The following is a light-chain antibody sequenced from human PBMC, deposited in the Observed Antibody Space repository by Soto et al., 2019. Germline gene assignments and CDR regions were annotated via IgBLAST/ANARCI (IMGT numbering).Light chain of an antibody. CDR1: QSISSY. CDR3: QQSTRNPST. V-gene: IGKV1-39*01. J-gene: IGKJ3*01. Sequence: DIPMTQSPSSLPTSLGTRDPTPSRASQSISSYVNWYKQTPGKAPKLMSYAASSLQRWVPSRFSCRGSGTYFTLTIISLPPEDFETYYCQQSTRNPSTFGPGTKV. CDR2: AAS.